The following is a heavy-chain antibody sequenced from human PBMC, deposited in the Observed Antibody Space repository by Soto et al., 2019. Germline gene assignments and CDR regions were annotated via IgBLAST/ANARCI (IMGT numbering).Heavy chain of an antibody. J-gene: IGHJ6*02. Sequence: QVQLQQWGAGLLKPSETLSLTCAVYGGSFSGYYWSWIRQPPGKGLEWIGEINHNGSTNYNPSLKSRVTISVDTSKNQFSLKLSSVTAADTAVYYCARGRYSSSSYYGMDVWCQGTTVTVSS. CDR3: ARGRYSSSSYYGMDV. CDR1: GGSFSGYY. CDR2: INHNGST. D-gene: IGHD6-6*01. V-gene: IGHV4-34*01.